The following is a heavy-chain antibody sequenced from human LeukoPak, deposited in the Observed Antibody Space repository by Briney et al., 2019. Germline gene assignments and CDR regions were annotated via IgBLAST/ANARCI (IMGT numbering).Heavy chain of an antibody. Sequence: SETLSLTCTVSGGSISNFYWSWIRQPPGKGLEWIGYIYYSGTTKYNPSLKSRVIISVDTSKNQFSLKLNPVTAADTAVYYCARNHGGWFDSWGQGTLVTVSS. CDR3: ARNHGGWFDS. CDR1: GGSISNFY. J-gene: IGHJ5*01. V-gene: IGHV4-59*01. CDR2: IYYSGTT. D-gene: IGHD4-23*01.